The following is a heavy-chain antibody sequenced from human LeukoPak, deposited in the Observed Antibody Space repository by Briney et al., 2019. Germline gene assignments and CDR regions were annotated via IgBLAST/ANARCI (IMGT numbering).Heavy chain of an antibody. CDR2: ISWDGGST. D-gene: IGHD2-15*01. J-gene: IGHJ4*02. CDR3: AKGRGGVAATLFDY. CDR1: GFTFSNYA. Sequence: GGSLRLSCAASGFTFSNYAFHWVRQAPGKGLEWVSLISWDGGSTYYADSVKGRFTISRDNSKNSLYLQMNSLRAEDTALYYCAKGRGGVAATLFDYWGQGTLVTVSS. V-gene: IGHV3-43D*04.